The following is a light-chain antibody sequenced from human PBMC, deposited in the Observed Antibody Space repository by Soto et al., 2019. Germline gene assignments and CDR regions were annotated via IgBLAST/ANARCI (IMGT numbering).Light chain of an antibody. Sequence: QAVVTQPPSASGTPGQRVTISCSGSSSNVGGNPVNWYQHVPTTAPTLLIYTNTQRPSGVPDRFSGSKSGTSASLAISGLQSEDEADYYCASWDDSLNGPVFGTGTKLTVL. CDR1: SSNVGGNP. CDR3: ASWDDSLNGPV. V-gene: IGLV1-44*01. CDR2: TNT. J-gene: IGLJ1*01.